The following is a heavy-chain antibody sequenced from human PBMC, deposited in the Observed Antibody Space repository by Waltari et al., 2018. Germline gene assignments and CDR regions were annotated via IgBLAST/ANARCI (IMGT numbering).Heavy chain of an antibody. CDR2: IFPQNGGT. J-gene: IGHJ5*02. CDR3: ARENWHYDA. CDR1: GYNFIHFY. Sequence: QVQMVQSGAEVKRPGASVKVSCKASGYNFIHFYVHWMRQAPGQGLEWLGWIFPQNGGTSYAPKFQGRLSLTRDTSITTLYMELDSLTSDDTALYFWARENWHYDAWGQGTQVTVSS. V-gene: IGHV1-2*02. D-gene: IGHD1-7*01.